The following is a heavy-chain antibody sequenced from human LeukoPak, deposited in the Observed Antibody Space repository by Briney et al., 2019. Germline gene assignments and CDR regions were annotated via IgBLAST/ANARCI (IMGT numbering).Heavy chain of an antibody. CDR1: GGSISSYY. D-gene: IGHD4-17*01. J-gene: IGHJ4*02. CDR2: IYYSGST. V-gene: IGHV4-59*12. CDR3: ARVGPRGMTTGSPLFDY. Sequence: SETLSLTCTVSGGSISSYYWSWIRQPPGKGLEWIGYIYYSGSTNYNPSLKSRVTISVDTSKNQFSLKLSSVTAADTAVYYCARVGPRGMTTGSPLFDYWGQGTLVTVSS.